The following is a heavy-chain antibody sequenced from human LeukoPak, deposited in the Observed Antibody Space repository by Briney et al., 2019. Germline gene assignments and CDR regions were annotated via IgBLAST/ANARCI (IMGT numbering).Heavy chain of an antibody. CDR1: GFTFSGYW. CDR3: AREVSHWFFDV. Sequence: PGGSLRLSCAASGFTFSGYWMSWVRRAPGKGLEWVANIKQDESETYYVDSMKGRFTISRDNAKNSLFLQMDSLRAEDTAVYFCAREVSHWFFDVWGRGALVTVSS. CDR2: IKQDESET. J-gene: IGHJ2*01. V-gene: IGHV3-7*01.